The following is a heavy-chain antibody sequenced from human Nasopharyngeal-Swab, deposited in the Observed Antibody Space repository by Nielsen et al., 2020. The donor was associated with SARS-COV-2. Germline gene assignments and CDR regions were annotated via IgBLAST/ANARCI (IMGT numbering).Heavy chain of an antibody. V-gene: IGHV4-34*01. CDR3: ARIYCSGGSCYSGIDY. J-gene: IGHJ4*02. D-gene: IGHD2-15*01. CDR2: INHSGST. Sequence: WIRQPPGKGLEWIGEINHSGSTNYNPSLKSRVTISVDTSKNQFSLKLSSVTAADMAVYYCARIYCSGGSCYSGIDYWGQGTLVTVSS.